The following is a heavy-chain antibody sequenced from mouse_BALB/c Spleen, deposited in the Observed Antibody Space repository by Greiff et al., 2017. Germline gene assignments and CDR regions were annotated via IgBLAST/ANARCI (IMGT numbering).Heavy chain of an antibody. CDR3: ARAWLLRGWYFDV. CDR2: INPSSGNT. Sequence: VQGVESGADLANPGASVKMSCKASGYTFTSYTMHWVKQRPGQGLEWIGYINPSSGNTNYNQKFKDKATLTADKSSSTAYMQLSSLTSEDSAVYYCARAWLLRGWYFDVWGAGTTVTVSS. V-gene: IGHV1-4*01. D-gene: IGHD2-3*01. CDR1: GYTFTSYT. J-gene: IGHJ1*01.